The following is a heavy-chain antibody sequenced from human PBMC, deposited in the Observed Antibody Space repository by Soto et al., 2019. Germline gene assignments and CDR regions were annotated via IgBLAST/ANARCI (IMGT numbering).Heavy chain of an antibody. D-gene: IGHD4-4*01. V-gene: IGHV1-18*01. CDR2: ISTNSGNT. CDR1: GYTFTRNG. CDR3: ARDKDYTLDY. J-gene: IGHJ4*02. Sequence: QVQLVQSGAEVKEPGASVKVSCKPSGYTFTRNGISWVRQAPGQGLEWVGWISTNSGNTDYAQKLQGRVTLTTDTSTNTAYLELRSLRSDDTAVYYCARDKDYTLDYWGQGTLVTVSS.